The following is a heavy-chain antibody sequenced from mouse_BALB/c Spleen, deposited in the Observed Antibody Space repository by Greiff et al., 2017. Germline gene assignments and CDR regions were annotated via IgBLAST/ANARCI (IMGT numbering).Heavy chain of an antibody. J-gene: IGHJ3*01. Sequence: VQLQQPGAELVKPGTSVKLSCKASGYNFTSYWINWVKLRPGQGLEWIGDIYPGSGSTNYNEKFKSKATLTVDTSSSTAYMQLSSLASEDSALYYCARSDYDPAWFAYWGQGTLVTVSA. CDR3: ARSDYDPAWFAY. CDR2: IYPGSGST. CDR1: GYNFTSYW. D-gene: IGHD2-4*01. V-gene: IGHV1-55*01.